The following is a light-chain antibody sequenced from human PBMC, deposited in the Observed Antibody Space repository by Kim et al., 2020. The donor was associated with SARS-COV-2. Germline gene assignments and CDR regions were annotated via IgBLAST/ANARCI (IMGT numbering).Light chain of an antibody. V-gene: IGKV1-27*01. CDR2: AAS. CDR1: QDIKNY. Sequence: DIQMAQSPSSLSASVGDRVTITCRASQDIKNYLAWYRQKPGKVPEVLIYAASILQSGVPSRISGSGSGTDFTLTINSLQPEDVATYCCQKYNSAPWTFGQGTKVDIK. J-gene: IGKJ1*01. CDR3: QKYNSAPWT.